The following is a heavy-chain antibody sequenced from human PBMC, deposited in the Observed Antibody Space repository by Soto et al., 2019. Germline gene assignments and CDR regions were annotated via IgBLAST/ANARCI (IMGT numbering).Heavy chain of an antibody. CDR3: AREYTAWPIAYGLDV. D-gene: IGHD2-2*02. Sequence: PGGSLRLSCVGSGFTFSTYSINWVRQAPGKGLEWVTSISSRSDIYYADSVMGRFTISRDNAKNSVSLQMNSLRAEDTAVYYCAREYTAWPIAYGLDVWGQGTTVTVSS. J-gene: IGHJ6*02. CDR2: ISSRSDI. CDR1: GFTFSTYS. V-gene: IGHV3-21*01.